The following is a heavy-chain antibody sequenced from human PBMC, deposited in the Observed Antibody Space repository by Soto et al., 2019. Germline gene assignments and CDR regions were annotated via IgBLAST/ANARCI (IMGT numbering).Heavy chain of an antibody. J-gene: IGHJ3*01. D-gene: IGHD2-2*01. Sequence: QVHLIQSGAEVKKPGSSVKVSCKAAGGTFNTYTLFWVRQAPGHGLEWMGRIIPMLTVTNSAQKFQGRPTLTADKSTGTAFIELTSLRSDDMAVYYCSIGSWSAETFDVWGQGTMVTVSS. V-gene: IGHV1-69*02. CDR1: GGTFNTYT. CDR3: SIGSWSAETFDV. CDR2: IIPMLTVT.